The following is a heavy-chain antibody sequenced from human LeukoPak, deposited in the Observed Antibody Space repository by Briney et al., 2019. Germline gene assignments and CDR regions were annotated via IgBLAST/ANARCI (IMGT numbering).Heavy chain of an antibody. Sequence: ASVKLSCKASGGTFSSYAISWVRQAPGQGLEWMGGIIPIFGTANYAQKFQGRVTITADESTRTAYMELSSLRSEDTAVYYCARVTGGRYCSTTSCYMRGWFDPWGQGTLVTVSS. CDR1: GGTFSSYA. CDR3: ARVTGGRYCSTTSCYMRGWFDP. J-gene: IGHJ5*02. V-gene: IGHV1-69*13. CDR2: IIPIFGTA. D-gene: IGHD2-2*02.